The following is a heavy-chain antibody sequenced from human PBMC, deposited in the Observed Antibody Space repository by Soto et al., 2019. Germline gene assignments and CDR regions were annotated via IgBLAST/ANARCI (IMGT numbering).Heavy chain of an antibody. CDR1: GYTFTSYC. V-gene: IGHV1-18*01. J-gene: IGHJ6*02. CDR3: ARFSGGSYNTYYFYYGMDV. CDR2: ISAYNGNT. D-gene: IGHD2-15*01. Sequence: ASVNVSCKSSGYTFTSYCISWGREGPGQGLDWMGWISAYNGNTKYAQDLQGRVTMTTDTSTSTAYMELRSLRSDDTAVYYCARFSGGSYNTYYFYYGMDVWGQGTTVTVSS.